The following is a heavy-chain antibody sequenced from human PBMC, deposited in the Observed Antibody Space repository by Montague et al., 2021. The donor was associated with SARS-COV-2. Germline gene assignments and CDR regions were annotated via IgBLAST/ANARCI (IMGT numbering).Heavy chain of an antibody. J-gene: IGHJ3*02. D-gene: IGHD3-3*01. Sequence: SETLSLTCAVSGGSISSSNWWSWVRQPPGKGLEWIGEIYHSGSTNYNPSLKSRVTISVDKSKNQFSLKLSPVTAADTAVYYCARGYRRITIFGVVIYDAFDIWGQGTMVTVSS. CDR2: IYHSGST. CDR1: GGSISSSNW. CDR3: ARGYRRITIFGVVIYDAFDI. V-gene: IGHV4-4*02.